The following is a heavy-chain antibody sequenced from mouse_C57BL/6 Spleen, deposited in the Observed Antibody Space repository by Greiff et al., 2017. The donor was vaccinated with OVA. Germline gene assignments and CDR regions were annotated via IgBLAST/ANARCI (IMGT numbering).Heavy chain of an antibody. J-gene: IGHJ2*01. Sequence: VQLVESGAELVKPGASVKISCKASGYAFSSYWMNWVKQRPGKGLEWIGQIYPGDGDTNYNGKFKGKATLTADKSSSTAYMQLSSLTSEDSAVYFCAREGGTTAFDYWGQGTTLTVSS. D-gene: IGHD1-2*01. CDR2: IYPGDGDT. CDR3: AREGGTTAFDY. V-gene: IGHV1-80*01. CDR1: GYAFSSYW.